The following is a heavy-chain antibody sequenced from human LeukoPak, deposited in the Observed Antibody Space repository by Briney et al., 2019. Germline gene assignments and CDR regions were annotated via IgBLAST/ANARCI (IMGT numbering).Heavy chain of an antibody. CDR2: IYTAGST. CDR3: ARARRCGLYNDYGACFDY. J-gene: IGHJ4*02. Sequence: PGGSLRLSCAVSGLTVSRKHMIWVRQAPGKGLEWVSIIYTAGSTFYPDSVRGRFTISRDNSKNTLCLQMNSLRAEDTAVYYCARARRCGLYNDYGACFDYWGQGSLVTVSS. V-gene: IGHV3-53*01. D-gene: IGHD4-17*01. CDR1: GLTVSRKH.